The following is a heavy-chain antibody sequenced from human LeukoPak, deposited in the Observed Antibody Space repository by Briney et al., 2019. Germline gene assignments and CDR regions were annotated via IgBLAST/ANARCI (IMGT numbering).Heavy chain of an antibody. CDR2: IYHSGSA. V-gene: IGHV4-59*01. CDR3: ARNPYGDYGY. D-gene: IGHD4-17*01. J-gene: IGHJ4*02. Sequence: SETLSLTCTVSGGSISSYYWSWIRQPPGKGLEWIGYIYHSGSANYNPSLKSRVTISVDTSRNQFSLMLTSVTAADTAVYYCARNPYGDYGYWGQGTLVTVSS. CDR1: GGSISSYY.